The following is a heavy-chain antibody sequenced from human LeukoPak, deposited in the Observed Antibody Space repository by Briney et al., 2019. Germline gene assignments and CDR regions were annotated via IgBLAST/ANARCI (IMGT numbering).Heavy chain of an antibody. CDR1: GFTFSGSA. V-gene: IGHV3-73*01. CDR3: TRRIPTTATDY. J-gene: IGHJ4*02. D-gene: IGHD5-12*01. Sequence: GASVKVSCKASGFTFSGSAMHWVRQASGKGLEWVGRIRSKANSYATAYAASVKGRFTISRDDSKNTAYLQMNSLKTEDTAVYYCTRRIPTTATDYWGQGTLVTVST. CDR2: IRSKANSYAT.